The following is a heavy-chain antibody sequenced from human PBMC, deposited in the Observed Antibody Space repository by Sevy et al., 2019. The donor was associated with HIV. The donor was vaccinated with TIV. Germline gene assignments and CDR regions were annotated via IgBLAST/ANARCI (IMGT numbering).Heavy chain of an antibody. CDR3: ARSPAGRYYFDY. J-gene: IGHJ4*02. CDR2: IYHSGRT. V-gene: IGHV4-38-2*01. CDR1: GYSISNGYF. Sequence: SETLSLSCSVSGYSISNGYFWGWIRQPPGKGLEWVGRIYHSGRTDYNQSLKSRLTMSIDTSKNQFSLRLTSLTAADTAVYYCARSPAGRYYFDYWGQGALVTVSS.